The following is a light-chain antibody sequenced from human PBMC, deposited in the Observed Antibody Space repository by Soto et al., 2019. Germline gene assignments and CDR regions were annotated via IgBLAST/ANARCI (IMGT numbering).Light chain of an antibody. Sequence: EIVLTQSPGTLSLSPGERATLSCRASQSVSSSYIAWYQQQPGQAPRLLIYGASIRATGIPDRFSGSGSGTDFTLTFSRLEPEDFGVYYCQQYGSSLYTFGQGNKLEIK. V-gene: IGKV3-20*01. CDR2: GAS. CDR3: QQYGSSLYT. CDR1: QSVSSSY. J-gene: IGKJ2*01.